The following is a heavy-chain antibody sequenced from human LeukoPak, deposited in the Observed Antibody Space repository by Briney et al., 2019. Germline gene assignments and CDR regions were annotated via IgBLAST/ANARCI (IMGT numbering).Heavy chain of an antibody. CDR1: GGSLSSSSYY. Sequence: PSETLSLTCTVSGGSLSSSSYYWSWIRQPPGKGLEWIGEINHSGSTNYNPSLKSRVTISVDTSKNQFSLKLSSVTAADTAVYYCARAGGSAAIVDTAMVPQLDYWGQGTLVTVSS. V-gene: IGHV4-39*07. J-gene: IGHJ4*02. CDR3: ARAGGSAAIVDTAMVPQLDY. D-gene: IGHD5-18*01. CDR2: INHSGST.